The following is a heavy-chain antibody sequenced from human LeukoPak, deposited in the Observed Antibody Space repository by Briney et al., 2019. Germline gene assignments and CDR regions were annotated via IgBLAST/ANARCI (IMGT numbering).Heavy chain of an antibody. CDR2: MNPNSGNT. D-gene: IGHD4-17*01. J-gene: IGHJ1*01. Sequence: ASVKVSCKASGYTFTSYDINWVRQATGQGLEWMGWMNPNSGNTGYAQKFQGRVTMTEDTSTDTAYMELSSLRSEDTAVYYCATTDYGDYEPYFQHWGQGTLVTVSS. CDR1: GYTFTSYD. V-gene: IGHV1-8*01. CDR3: ATTDYGDYEPYFQH.